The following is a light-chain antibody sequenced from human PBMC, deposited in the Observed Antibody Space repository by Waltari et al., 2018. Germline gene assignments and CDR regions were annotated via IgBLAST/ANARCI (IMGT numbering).Light chain of an antibody. V-gene: IGLV1-51*02. CDR1: TSNIGNNY. J-gene: IGLJ7*01. CDR3: GTWDSSLSGAV. Sequence: QSVLTQPPSVSAAPGQTVTLHCPGGTSNIGNNYAPWYQQFPGSAPKLLTYEDTERPAGVPGRFSGSKSGTSATLDITGLQPGDEAEYYCGTWDSSLSGAVFGGGTLLTVL. CDR2: EDT.